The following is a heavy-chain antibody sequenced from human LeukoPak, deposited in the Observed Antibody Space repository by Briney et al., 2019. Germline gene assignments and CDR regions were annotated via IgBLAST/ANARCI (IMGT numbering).Heavy chain of an antibody. CDR3: ARGPYYYDSSGSIQDI. D-gene: IGHD3-22*01. Sequence: PSETLSLTCTVSGGSISSYYWSWIRQPPGKGLEWIGYIYYSGSTNHNPSLKSRVTISVDTSKNQFSLKLSSVTAADTAVYYCARGPYYYDSSGSIQDIWGQGTMVTVSS. CDR1: GGSISSYY. J-gene: IGHJ3*02. CDR2: IYYSGST. V-gene: IGHV4-59*01.